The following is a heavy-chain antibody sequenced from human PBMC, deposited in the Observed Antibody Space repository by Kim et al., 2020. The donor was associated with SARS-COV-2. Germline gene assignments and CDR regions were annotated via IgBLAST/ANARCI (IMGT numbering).Heavy chain of an antibody. V-gene: IGHV5-51*01. CDR3: ARQDRDGFPDY. Sequence: TTYSPSFQGQVTISADKSISTAYLQCSSLKASDTAMYYCARQDRDGFPDYWGQGTLVTVSS. D-gene: IGHD2-15*01. CDR2: T. J-gene: IGHJ4*02.